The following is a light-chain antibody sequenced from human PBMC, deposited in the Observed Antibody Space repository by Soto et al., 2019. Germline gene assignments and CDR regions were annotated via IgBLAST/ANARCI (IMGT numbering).Light chain of an antibody. CDR2: EGN. J-gene: IGLJ1*01. CDR1: RHDIGAFYY. CDR3: SSYTTLNKRACV. Sequence: QTVLTQPSSLSGTSGQANTFSCTGTRHDIGAFYYVSWVQQHPGQAPQLMISEGNNPPSVVSNRFYGSKSGNTASPTISGLQAEDEAEFYCSSYTTLNKRACVCGTGNK. V-gene: IGLV2-14*01.